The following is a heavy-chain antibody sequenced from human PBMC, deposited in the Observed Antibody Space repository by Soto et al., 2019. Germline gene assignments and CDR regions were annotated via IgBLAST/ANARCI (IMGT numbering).Heavy chain of an antibody. CDR2: INHSGST. Sequence: SETLSLTCAVYGGSFSGYYWSWIRQPPGKGLEWIGEINHSGSTNYNPSLKSRVTISVDTSKNQFSLKLSSVTAADTAVYYCARVATAAAGLDYWGQGTPVTVSS. J-gene: IGHJ4*02. V-gene: IGHV4-34*01. D-gene: IGHD6-13*01. CDR1: GGSFSGYY. CDR3: ARVATAAAGLDY.